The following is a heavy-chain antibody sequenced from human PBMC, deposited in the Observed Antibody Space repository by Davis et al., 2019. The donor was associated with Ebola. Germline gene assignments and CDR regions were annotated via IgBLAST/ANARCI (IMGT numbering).Heavy chain of an antibody. D-gene: IGHD3-10*01. V-gene: IGHV4-34*01. J-gene: IGHJ6*03. CDR3: ARAKYGSGSYYYYYYYMDV. Sequence: SETLSLTCAVDGGSFSGYYWSWIRQRPGKGLEWIGEINHSGSTNYNPSLKRRVTISVDTSKNQCSRKLSSVTAADTAVYYCARAKYGSGSYYYYYYYMDVWGKGTTVTVSS. CDR2: INHSGST. CDR1: GGSFSGYY.